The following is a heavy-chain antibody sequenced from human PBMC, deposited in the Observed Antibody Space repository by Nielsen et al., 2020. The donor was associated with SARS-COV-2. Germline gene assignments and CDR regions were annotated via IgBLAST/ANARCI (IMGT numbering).Heavy chain of an antibody. CDR1: GGSISSSNW. Sequence: SETLSLTCAVSGGSISSSNWWSWVRQPPGKGLEWIGYIYNTGNTNYNPSLKSRISISVDTSKNQLSLRLRSVTAADTAVYFRARGSFGNTYFAYWGQGTLVTVSS. CDR2: IYNTGNT. D-gene: IGHD3-10*01. J-gene: IGHJ4*02. CDR3: ARGSFGNTYFAY. V-gene: IGHV4-4*02.